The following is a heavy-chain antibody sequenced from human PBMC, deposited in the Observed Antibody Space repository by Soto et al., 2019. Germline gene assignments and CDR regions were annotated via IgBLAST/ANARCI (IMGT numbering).Heavy chain of an antibody. J-gene: IGHJ4*02. CDR1: GFSFRGYG. D-gene: IGHD1-20*01. Sequence: VHLVESGGGLVQPGGSLRLSCAASGFSFRGYGLTWVRQAPGKGLEWVSAISSSSGSTFYADSVKGRFIISRDDSKNTLYLQMNSLRVEDTAVYYCTKPPSIKYGFDYWGQGTLVAVSS. CDR3: TKPPSIKYGFDY. V-gene: IGHV3-23*04. CDR2: ISSSSGST.